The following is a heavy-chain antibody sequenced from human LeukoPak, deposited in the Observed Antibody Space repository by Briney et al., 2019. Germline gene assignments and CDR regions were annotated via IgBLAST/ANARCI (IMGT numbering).Heavy chain of an antibody. J-gene: IGHJ4*02. Sequence: ASVKVSCKASGYTFTSYYMHWVRQAPGQGLEWMGIINPSGGSTSYAQKFQGRVTMTRDTSTSTVYMELSSLRSEDTAVYYCARGGRATMIPKYYFDYWGQGTLVTVSS. V-gene: IGHV1-46*01. CDR1: GYTFTSYY. CDR3: ARGGRATMIPKYYFDY. CDR2: INPSGGST. D-gene: IGHD3-22*01.